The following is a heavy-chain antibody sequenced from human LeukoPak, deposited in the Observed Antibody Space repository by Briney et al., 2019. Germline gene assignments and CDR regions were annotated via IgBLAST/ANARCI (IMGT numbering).Heavy chain of an antibody. CDR2: IIPIFGTA. V-gene: IGHV1-69*05. Sequence: GASVKVSCKASGGTFSSYAISWVRQAPGQGLEWMGGIIPIFGTANYAQKFRGRVTITTDESTSTAYMELSSLRSEDTAVYYCASGTPKVGPDAFDIWGQGTMVTVSS. J-gene: IGHJ3*02. CDR3: ASGTPKVGPDAFDI. D-gene: IGHD1-14*01. CDR1: GGTFSSYA.